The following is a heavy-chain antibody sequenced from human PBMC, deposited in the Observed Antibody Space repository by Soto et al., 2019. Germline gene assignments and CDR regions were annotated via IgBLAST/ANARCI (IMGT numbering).Heavy chain of an antibody. V-gene: IGHV3-30*18. CDR1: GFIFSSYG. Sequence: QVQLVESGGGVVQPGSSLRLSCAASGFIFSSYGMHWVRQAAGKGLEWVAVISNDGSNKYYAESVKGRFTISRDNSKNMLYLQMNSLRPEDTAVYNCVKLRSSSWTQYAFDVWGHGTMVIVSS. J-gene: IGHJ3*01. CDR2: ISNDGSNK. D-gene: IGHD6-19*01. CDR3: VKLRSSSWTQYAFDV.